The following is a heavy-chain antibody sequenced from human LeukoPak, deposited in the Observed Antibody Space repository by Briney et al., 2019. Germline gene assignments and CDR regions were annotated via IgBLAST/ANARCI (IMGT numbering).Heavy chain of an antibody. CDR3: ARAVSPPMTFYYYYYMDV. Sequence: SETLSLTCTVSGGSISSSSYYWGWIRQPPGKGLEWIGSIYYSGSTYYNPSLKSRVTISVDTSKNQFSLKLSSVTAADTAVYYCARAVSPPMTFYYYYYMDVWGKGTTVTVSS. J-gene: IGHJ6*03. D-gene: IGHD3-22*01. V-gene: IGHV4-39*07. CDR1: GGSISSSSYY. CDR2: IYYSGST.